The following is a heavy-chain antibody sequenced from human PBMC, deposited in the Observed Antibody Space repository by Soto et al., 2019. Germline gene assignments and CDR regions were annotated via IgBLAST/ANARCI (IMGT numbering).Heavy chain of an antibody. V-gene: IGHV3-48*02. D-gene: IGHD3-3*01. J-gene: IGHJ6*02. CDR1: GFTFRSYS. CDR2: ISSSSSTI. CDR3: ASVAPTTFGAHLQSHDPLVDV. Sequence: GGSLRLSCAASGFTFRSYSMNWVRQAPGKGLEWISYISSSSSTISYGDSVKGRFAISRDNARNSLSLQMNSLRDEDTAVYYCASVAPTTFGAHLQSHDPLVDVWGQGNTVTVYS.